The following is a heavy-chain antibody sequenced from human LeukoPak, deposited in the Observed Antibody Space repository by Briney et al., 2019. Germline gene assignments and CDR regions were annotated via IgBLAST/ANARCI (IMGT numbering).Heavy chain of an antibody. CDR1: GGSISSTSYY. CDR2: IYYSGST. Sequence: PSETLSLTCTVSGGSISSTSYYWGWIRQPPGKELEWIGSIYYSGSTYYNPSLKSRVTISVDTSKNQFSLKLSSMTAADTAVYYCARVKYSSGSTSSWFDPWGQGTPVAVSS. V-gene: IGHV4-39*01. D-gene: IGHD3-10*01. J-gene: IGHJ5*02. CDR3: ARVKYSSGSTSSWFDP.